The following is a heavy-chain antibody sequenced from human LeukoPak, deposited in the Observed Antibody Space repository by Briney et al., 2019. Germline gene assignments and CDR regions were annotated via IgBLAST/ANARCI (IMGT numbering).Heavy chain of an antibody. J-gene: IGHJ4*02. CDR3: ARGWFPGSGSRYNSFDY. D-gene: IGHD3-10*01. CDR1: GYTFTSYG. Sequence: WASVKVSCKASGYTFTSYGITWVRQAPGQGLEWMGWISVDNGNTNYAQKFQGRLTMTADTSTSTAYMDLRSLRSDDTAVYYCARGWFPGSGSRYNSFDYWGQGTLVTVSP. V-gene: IGHV1-18*01. CDR2: ISVDNGNT.